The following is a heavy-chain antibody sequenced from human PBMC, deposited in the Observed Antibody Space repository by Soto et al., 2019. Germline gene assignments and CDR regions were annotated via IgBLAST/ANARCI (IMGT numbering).Heavy chain of an antibody. J-gene: IGHJ4*02. CDR3: ARHWITMVRGVCHFDY. CDR1: GGSFSSSSYY. CDR2: IYYSGST. V-gene: IGHV4-39*01. Sequence: QLQLQESGPGLVKPSETLSLTCTVSGGSFSSSSYYWGWIRQPPGKGVEWIGSIYYSGSTYYNPSLKSRVTMSVDPSKNQFSLKLISVTAADTAVYYCARHWITMVRGVCHFDYWGQGTLVTVSS. D-gene: IGHD3-10*01.